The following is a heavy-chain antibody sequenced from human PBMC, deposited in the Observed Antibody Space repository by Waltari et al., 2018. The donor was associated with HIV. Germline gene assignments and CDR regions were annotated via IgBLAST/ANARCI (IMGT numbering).Heavy chain of an antibody. J-gene: IGHJ6*02. CDR1: ESSITSYY. CDR2: ISYSGST. D-gene: IGHD1-26*01. CDR3: ARDQVYSGNSPGRVGMDV. V-gene: IGHV4-59*01. Sequence: QVQLQESGPGVVQPSETLSLTCTVSESSITSYYWSWIRQPPGRGLDWIGYISYSGSTTDTPSLKTRVTISRDTSTNQFSLRLTSVTAADTAVYYCARDQVYSGNSPGRVGMDVWGQGTTVTVSS.